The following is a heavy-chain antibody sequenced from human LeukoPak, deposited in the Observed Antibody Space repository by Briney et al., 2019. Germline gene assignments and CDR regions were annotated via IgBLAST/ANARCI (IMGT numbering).Heavy chain of an antibody. CDR3: ARSDSGSHDY. CDR1: GFTFSSYA. J-gene: IGHJ4*02. Sequence: TGGSLRLSCAASGFTFSSYARHWVRQAPGKGLEYVSAISSNGGSTYYANSVKGRFTISRDNSKNTLYLQMGSLRAEDMAVYYCARSDSGSHDYWGQGTLVTVSS. D-gene: IGHD1-26*01. V-gene: IGHV3-64*01. CDR2: ISSNGGST.